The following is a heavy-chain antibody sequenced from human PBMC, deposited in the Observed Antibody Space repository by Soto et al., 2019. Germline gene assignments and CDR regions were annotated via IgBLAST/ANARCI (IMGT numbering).Heavy chain of an antibody. V-gene: IGHV4-34*01. CDR3: LTRVSDTNCYYRFDP. Sequence: PSETLSLTCAAYGGSFSGHSWTWIRQSPGKGLEWIGDINHSGRVNYSPSLKSRVTISLDTSTNNFSLTLIAVTAADTAVYYCLTRVSDTNCYYRFDPWGQGTLVTVSS. CDR1: GGSFSGHS. D-gene: IGHD3-10*01. J-gene: IGHJ5*01. CDR2: INHSGRV.